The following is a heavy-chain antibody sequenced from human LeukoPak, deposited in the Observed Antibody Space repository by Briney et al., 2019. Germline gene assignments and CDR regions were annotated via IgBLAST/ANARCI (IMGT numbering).Heavy chain of an antibody. Sequence: GGSLRLSCAASGFTFSNYGVHWVRQAPGKGLEWVAVIWFDGSKTYHADSVKGRFTITRDNSKNTLYLQMNSLRAEDTAVYYCARARGYDGSDYYYGFFDYWGQGTLVTVSS. CDR2: IWFDGSKT. D-gene: IGHD3-22*01. V-gene: IGHV3-33*01. CDR1: GFTFSNYG. J-gene: IGHJ4*02. CDR3: ARARGYDGSDYYYGFFDY.